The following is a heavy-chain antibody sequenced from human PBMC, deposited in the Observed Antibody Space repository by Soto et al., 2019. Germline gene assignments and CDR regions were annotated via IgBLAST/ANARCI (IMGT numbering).Heavy chain of an antibody. CDR2: ISTNGGST. J-gene: IGHJ3*02. D-gene: IGHD1-26*01. V-gene: IGHV3-64D*06. CDR3: VIEKVGATSIHVFDI. Sequence: PGGSLRLSCSASGFTFSSYAMHWVRQAPGKGLEYVSSISTNGGSTHYADSVKGRFTISRDNSKNTQYLQMSSLRADDTALYYCVIEKVGATSIHVFDIWGQGTMVTVS. CDR1: GFTFSSYA.